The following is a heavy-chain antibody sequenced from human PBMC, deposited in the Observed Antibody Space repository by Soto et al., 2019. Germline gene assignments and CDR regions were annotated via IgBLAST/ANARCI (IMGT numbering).Heavy chain of an antibody. CDR2: ISGTGDST. D-gene: IGHD3-9*01. Sequence: AGGSLRLSCAASGFAFSSYAMYWVRQVPGKGLEWVSAISGTGDSTYYSDSVKGRFTISRDNSKNTLFLQINSLRAEDTALYYCAKDLTLTEPRDAFDIWGQGTMVTVSS. V-gene: IGHV3-23*01. CDR1: GFAFSSYA. CDR3: AKDLTLTEPRDAFDI. J-gene: IGHJ3*02.